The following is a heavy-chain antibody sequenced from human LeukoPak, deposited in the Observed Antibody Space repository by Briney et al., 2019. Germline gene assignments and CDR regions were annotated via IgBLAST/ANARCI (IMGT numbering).Heavy chain of an antibody. CDR1: GFTFSSYA. CDR3: AKDPTGTTVTTPYFDY. Sequence: PGGSLRLSCAASGFTFSSYAMSWVRQAPGKGLEWVSAISGSGGSTYYADSVKGRFTISRDNSKNTLYLQMNSLRAEDTAVYYCAKDPTGTTVTTPYFDYWGQGTLVTVSS. D-gene: IGHD4-17*01. V-gene: IGHV3-23*01. J-gene: IGHJ4*02. CDR2: ISGSGGST.